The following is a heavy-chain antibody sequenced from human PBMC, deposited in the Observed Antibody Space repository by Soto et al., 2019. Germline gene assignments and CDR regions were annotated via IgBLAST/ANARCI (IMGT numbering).Heavy chain of an antibody. CDR3: ARDGVGYCISTSCLNWFDP. V-gene: IGHV1-18*01. D-gene: IGHD2-2*03. CDR1: GYTFTSYG. J-gene: IGHJ5*02. CDR2: ISAYNGNT. Sequence: QVQLVQSGAEVKKPGASVKVSCKASGYTFTSYGISWVRQAPGQGLERMGWISAYNGNTNYAQKLQGRVTMTTDTSTSTAYMELRSLRSDDTAVYYCARDGVGYCISTSCLNWFDPWGQGTLVTVSS.